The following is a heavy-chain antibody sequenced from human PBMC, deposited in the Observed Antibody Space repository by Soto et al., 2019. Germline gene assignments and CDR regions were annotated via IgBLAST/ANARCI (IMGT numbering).Heavy chain of an antibody. CDR2: IKSDGRGT. V-gene: IGHV3-74*01. J-gene: IGHJ4*02. CDR1: GFTFSSYW. D-gene: IGHD3-22*01. CDR3: ARGDGDRYDGNGYLGRH. Sequence: EVQLVESGGGLVQPGASLTLSCAASGFTFSSYWMHWVRQAPGKGLVWVSRIKSDGRGTYYADSGKGRLTISRDNAKNTLSLKKNSRRVEATAVYVCARGDGDRYDGNGYLGRHWGQGALVTVSS.